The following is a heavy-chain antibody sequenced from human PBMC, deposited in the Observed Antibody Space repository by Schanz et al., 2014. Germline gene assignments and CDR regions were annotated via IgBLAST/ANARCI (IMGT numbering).Heavy chain of an antibody. Sequence: QVQLVQSGPEVKKPGASVRVSCQASGYTFVGYYIHWLRQAPGQGLEWMGWINPDSGDTNYVQNFQGRVTMTRDTSITTAYMDLSRLTSDDTAVYYCARVYRWQHILGHFDSWGQGTTVTVSS. CDR2: INPDSGDT. V-gene: IGHV1-2*02. D-gene: IGHD6-13*01. CDR3: ARVYRWQHILGHFDS. CDR1: GYTFVGYY. J-gene: IGHJ4*03.